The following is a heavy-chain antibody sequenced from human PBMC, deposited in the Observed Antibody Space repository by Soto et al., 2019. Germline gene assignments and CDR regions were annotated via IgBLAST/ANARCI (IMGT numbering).Heavy chain of an antibody. D-gene: IGHD2-2*01. V-gene: IGHV4-4*02. CDR3: ARLFCSSSSCLTPSWFDP. CDR2: IFHSGST. CDR1: GDSISSNNW. Sequence: QVQLQESGPGLVKPSGTLSLTCAVSGDSISSNNWWSWVRQAPGPGLEWIGDIFHSGSTNYNPSLKSRVTISVDKSKSQFSLKLSSVTAADTAMYYCARLFCSSSSCLTPSWFDPWGQGTLVTVSS. J-gene: IGHJ5*02.